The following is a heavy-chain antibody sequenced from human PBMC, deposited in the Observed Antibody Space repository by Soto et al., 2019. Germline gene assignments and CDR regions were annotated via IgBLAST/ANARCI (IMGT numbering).Heavy chain of an antibody. V-gene: IGHV1-46*01. CDR2: VNPSGGHT. CDR1: GDTFTDYY. D-gene: IGHD2-21*02. CDR3: ARGGHVVVVTAALDY. J-gene: IGHJ4*02. Sequence: QVQLMQSGAEVKKPGASVKVSCKASGDTFTDYYIHWVRQAPGQGLEWMGAVNPSGGHTTYAQHFLGRVTMTRDPSTSTLYMELTSLTSDDKAIYYCARGGHVVVVTAALDYWGQGTLVTVSS.